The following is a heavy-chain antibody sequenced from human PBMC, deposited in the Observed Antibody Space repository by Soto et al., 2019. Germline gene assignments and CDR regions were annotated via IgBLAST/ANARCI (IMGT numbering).Heavy chain of an antibody. V-gene: IGHV3-23*01. D-gene: IGHD4-17*01. CDR3: ARDPLSYGDYAQTYWYFDL. CDR2: ISVSGGST. J-gene: IGHJ2*01. CDR1: RFTFSSYA. Sequence: WSLRLSCAASRFTFSSYAMCWVRQAPGKGLEWVSSISVSGGSTYYADSVKGRFTISRDNSKNSLYLQMNSLRADDTAVYYCARDPLSYGDYAQTYWYFDLWGRGTRVTVSS.